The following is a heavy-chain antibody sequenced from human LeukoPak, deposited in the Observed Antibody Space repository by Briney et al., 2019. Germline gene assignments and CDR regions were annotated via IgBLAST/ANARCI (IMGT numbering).Heavy chain of an antibody. V-gene: IGHV4-39*01. Sequence: SETLSLTCSISGASITSGTYFWTWVRQPPGKGLEWIGSINYSGTTYYTASLKSRVTISVDTSKTQYSLSLTLVTAADTAVYFCARLETVSGANYFDHWGQRALVTVSS. CDR1: GASITSGTYF. J-gene: IGHJ4*02. D-gene: IGHD2-15*01. CDR3: ARLETVSGANYFDH. CDR2: INYSGTT.